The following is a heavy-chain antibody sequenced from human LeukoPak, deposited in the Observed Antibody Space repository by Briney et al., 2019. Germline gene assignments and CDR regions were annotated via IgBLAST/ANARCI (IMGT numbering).Heavy chain of an antibody. CDR2: ISWNSGSI. V-gene: IGHV3-9*03. CDR3: AKGLRYLDAFDI. D-gene: IGHD1-1*01. J-gene: IGHJ3*02. Sequence: PGESLRLSCAASGFTFDDYAMHWVRQAPGKGLEWVSGISWNSGSIGYADSVKGRFTISRDNAKNSLYLQMNSLRAEDMALYYCAKGLRYLDAFDIWGQGTMVTVSS. CDR1: GFTFDDYA.